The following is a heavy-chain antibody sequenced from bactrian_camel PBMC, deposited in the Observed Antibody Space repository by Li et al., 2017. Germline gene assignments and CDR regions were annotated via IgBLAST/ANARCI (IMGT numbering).Heavy chain of an antibody. V-gene: IGHV3S63*01. D-gene: IGHD5*01. J-gene: IGHJ4*01. Sequence: HVQLVESGGGSVQAGETLTLSCTASGFTLDAHDMGWYRQAAGDQCPVVSIMSSDGRAVYADSVKGRFTISQDNAENTVYLQMNSLKPDDTAMYYCAATWSPTGWVLSTDEYTYWGQGTQVTVS. CDR3: AATWSPTGWVLSTDEYTY. CDR1: GFTLDAHD. CDR2: IMSSDGRA.